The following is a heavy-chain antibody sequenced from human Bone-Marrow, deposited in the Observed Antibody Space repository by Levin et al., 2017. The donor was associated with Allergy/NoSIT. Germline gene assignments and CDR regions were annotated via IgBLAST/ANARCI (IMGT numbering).Heavy chain of an antibody. J-gene: IGHJ4*02. CDR3: AKARGQVNTAMDANGY. CDR2: ISGFGGST. Sequence: LSLTCAASGFTFSSYAMSWVRQAPGKGLEWVSAISGFGGSTYHADSVKGRFTISRDNSKSTLYLQMNSLRAEDTAVYYWAKARGQVNTAMDANGYWGQGTLVTVSS. D-gene: IGHD5-18*01. V-gene: IGHV3-23*01. CDR1: GFTFSSYA.